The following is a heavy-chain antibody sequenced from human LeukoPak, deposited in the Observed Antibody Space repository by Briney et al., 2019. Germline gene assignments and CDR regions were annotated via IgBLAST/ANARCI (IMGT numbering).Heavy chain of an antibody. D-gene: IGHD3-10*01. CDR2: IYYSGST. CDR3: ARMPKTVWDYYGSGSYLDY. CDR1: GGSISSSSYY. J-gene: IGHJ4*02. V-gene: IGHV4-39*07. Sequence: SETLSLTCTVSGGSISSSSYYWGWIRQPPWKGLEWIGSIYYSGSTYYNPSLKSRVTISVDTSKNQFSLKLSSVTAADTVVYYCARMPKTVWDYYGSGSYLDYWGQGTLVTVSS.